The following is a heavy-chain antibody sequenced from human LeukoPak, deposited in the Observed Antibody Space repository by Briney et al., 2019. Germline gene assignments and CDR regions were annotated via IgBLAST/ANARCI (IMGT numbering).Heavy chain of an antibody. J-gene: IGHJ4*02. CDR1: GGSVSSGSYY. CDR3: ARDGIRHHFDY. Sequence: SETLSLTCTVSGGSVSSGSYYWSWIRQPPGKGLEWIGYIYYSGSTNYNPSLKSRVTISVDTSKNQFSLNLGSVTAADTAVYYCARDGIRHHFDYWGQGTLVTVSS. D-gene: IGHD1-14*01. CDR2: IYYSGST. V-gene: IGHV4-61*01.